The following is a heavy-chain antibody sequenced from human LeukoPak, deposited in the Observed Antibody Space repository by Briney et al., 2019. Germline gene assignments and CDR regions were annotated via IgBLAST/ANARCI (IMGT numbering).Heavy chain of an antibody. Sequence: ASVKVSCKASGYTFTGYYMHWVRQAPGQGLEWMGWINPNSGGTNYAQKFQGRVTMTRDTSISTAYMELSRLRSDDTAVYYCARDIPAAGFLGGYYYYYYMDVWGKGTTVTISS. J-gene: IGHJ6*03. V-gene: IGHV1-2*02. CDR3: ARDIPAAGFLGGYYYYYYMDV. CDR2: INPNSGGT. D-gene: IGHD6-13*01. CDR1: GYTFTGYY.